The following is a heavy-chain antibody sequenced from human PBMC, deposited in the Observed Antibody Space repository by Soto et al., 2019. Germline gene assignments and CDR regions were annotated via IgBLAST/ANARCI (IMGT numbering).Heavy chain of an antibody. J-gene: IGHJ3*01. Sequence: QVQLVQSGADVKKPGSSVKVSCKASGGSFGSSAISWVQQAPAQGLEWMGEIIPVFDKANYAQNFQGRLTITADEPTGTVFMQLSSLRSEDTAVYFCARLRRDWGDAFDLWGLGTLVTVSS. V-gene: IGHV1-69*01. CDR3: ARLRRDWGDAFDL. CDR1: GGSFGSSA. CDR2: IIPVFDKA. D-gene: IGHD3-16*01.